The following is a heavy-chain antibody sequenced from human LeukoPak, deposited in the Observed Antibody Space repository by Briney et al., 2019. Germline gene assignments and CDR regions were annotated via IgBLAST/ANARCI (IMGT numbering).Heavy chain of an antibody. CDR1: GYSFTGYY. D-gene: IGHD1-26*01. J-gene: IGHJ6*03. CDR2: INPNSGDT. CDR3: ARAQRHDIVGAPYRYYYYYYMDV. V-gene: IGHV1-2*02. Sequence: GASVKVSCKASGYSFTGYYMHWVRQAPGQGLEWMGWINPNSGDTNYAQKFQVRVTMTRDTSISTAYMELSRLRSDDTAVYYCARAQRHDIVGAPYRYYYYYYMDVWGQGTTVTVSS.